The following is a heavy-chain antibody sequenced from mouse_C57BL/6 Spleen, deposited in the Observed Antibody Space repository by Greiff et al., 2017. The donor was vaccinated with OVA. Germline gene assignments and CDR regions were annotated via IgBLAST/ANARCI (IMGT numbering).Heavy chain of an antibody. CDR3: ARWITGTGYFDY. CDR2: IHPNSGST. CDR1: GYTFTSYW. D-gene: IGHD4-1*01. Sequence: QVQLQQPGAELVKPGASVKLSCKASGYTFTSYWMHWVKQRPGQGLEWIGMIHPNSGSTNYNEKFKSKATLTVDKSSSTAYMQLSSLTSEDSAVYYCARWITGTGYFDYWCQGTTLTVSS. V-gene: IGHV1-64*01. J-gene: IGHJ2*01.